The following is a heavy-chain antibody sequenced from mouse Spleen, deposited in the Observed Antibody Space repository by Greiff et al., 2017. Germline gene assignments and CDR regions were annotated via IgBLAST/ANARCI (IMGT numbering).Heavy chain of an antibody. J-gene: IGHJ1*03. CDR1: GYTFTDYY. Sequence: EVQLKESGPVLVKPGASVKMSCKASGYTFTDYYMNWVKQSHGKSHEWIGVINPYNGGTSYNQKFKGKATLTVDKSSSTAYMELNSLTSEDSAVYYCARRGDWYFDVWGTGTTVTVSS. CDR3: ARRGDWYFDV. CDR2: INPYNGGT. V-gene: IGHV1-19*01.